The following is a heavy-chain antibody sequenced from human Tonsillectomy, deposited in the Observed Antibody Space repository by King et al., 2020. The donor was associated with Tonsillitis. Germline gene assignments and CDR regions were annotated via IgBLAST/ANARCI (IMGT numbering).Heavy chain of an antibody. D-gene: IGHD7-27*01. CDR3: ARVRVNWGEYYFDY. Sequence: QLVQSGGGLIQPGGSLRLSCAASGFTVSSNYMSWVRQAPGKGLEWVSVIYSGGSTYYADPVKGRFTTSRDNSKNTLYLQMNRLRAEDTAVYYSARVRVNWGEYYFDYWGQGTLVTVSS. J-gene: IGHJ4*02. CDR1: GFTVSSNY. V-gene: IGHV3-53*01. CDR2: IYSGGST.